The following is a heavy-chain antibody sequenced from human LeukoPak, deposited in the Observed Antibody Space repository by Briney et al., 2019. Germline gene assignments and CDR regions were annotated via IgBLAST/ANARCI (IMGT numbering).Heavy chain of an antibody. CDR3: ATPIRPGYSSSWYGY. CDR2: IIPIFGTA. D-gene: IGHD6-13*01. CDR1: GGTFISYA. J-gene: IGHJ4*02. Sequence: SVKASCKASGGTFISYAISWVRQAPGQGLEWMGGIIPIFGTANYAQKFQGRVTITADESTSTAYMELSSLRSEDTAVYYCATPIRPGYSSSWYGYWGQGTLVTVSS. V-gene: IGHV1-69*13.